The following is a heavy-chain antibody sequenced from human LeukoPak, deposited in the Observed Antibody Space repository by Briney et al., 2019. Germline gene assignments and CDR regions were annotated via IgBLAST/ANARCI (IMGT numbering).Heavy chain of an antibody. CDR3: ARIERDGSGKPPYYYYYMDV. CDR2: ISYSGYT. J-gene: IGHJ6*03. V-gene: IGHV4-61*01. CDR1: GYSINSGYY. D-gene: IGHD3-10*01. Sequence: SETLPLTCTVSGYSINSGYYRGWIRQPPGKGLEWIGYISYSGYTNYNPSLQSRVTISLDRSKNQFSVKLTSVTAADTAVYYCARIERDGSGKPPYYYYYMDVWGKGTTVTVSS.